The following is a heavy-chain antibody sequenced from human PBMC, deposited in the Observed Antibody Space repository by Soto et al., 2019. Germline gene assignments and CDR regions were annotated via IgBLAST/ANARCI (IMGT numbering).Heavy chain of an antibody. D-gene: IGHD6-13*01. V-gene: IGHV3-23*01. CDR3: AKVTKRAAAGRYEYYKYGMDV. CDR1: GFAFSTYA. CDR2: ISGSGGSS. J-gene: IGHJ6*02. Sequence: PVGSLRLSCAASGFAFSTYAMAWVRQAPGKGLEWVSVISGSGGSSYYAASVKGRFTISRDNSKNTLYLQMNGLRAEDTALYYCAKVTKRAAAGRYEYYKYGMDVWGQGTTVTVSS.